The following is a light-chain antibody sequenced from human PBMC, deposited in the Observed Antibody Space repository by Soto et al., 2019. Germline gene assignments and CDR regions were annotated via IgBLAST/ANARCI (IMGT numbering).Light chain of an antibody. V-gene: IGKV3-20*01. CDR2: GAS. CDR1: QSVSSSD. CDR3: QQYVSSPMYT. Sequence: EIVLTQSPGTLSLSPGDRATLSCRASQSVSSSDFAWYQQKAAQAPRLLVYGASSRAPGSPDRFSGSGSGTDFTLTISRLEPEDFAVYYCQQYVSSPMYTFGQGTKLEI. J-gene: IGKJ2*01.